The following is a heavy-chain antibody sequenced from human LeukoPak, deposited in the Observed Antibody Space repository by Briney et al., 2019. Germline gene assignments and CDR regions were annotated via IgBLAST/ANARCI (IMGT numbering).Heavy chain of an antibody. V-gene: IGHV3-53*01. D-gene: IGHD3-22*01. Sequence: GGSLRLSCAASGFTVSSIHMGWVRQAPGKGLEWVSVTYTGGNSYYADSVKGRFSISRNISKNTLYLQMNSLGAEDSALYYCARGGRGSAAVVAPRSFDIWGQGTMVTVSS. CDR1: GFTVSSIH. J-gene: IGHJ3*02. CDR2: TYTGGNS. CDR3: ARGGRGSAAVVAPRSFDI.